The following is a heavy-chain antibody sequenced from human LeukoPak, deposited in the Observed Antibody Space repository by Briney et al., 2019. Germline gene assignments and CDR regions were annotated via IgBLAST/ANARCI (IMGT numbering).Heavy chain of an antibody. D-gene: IGHD5-18*01. J-gene: IGHJ4*02. CDR3: ARGRYNYALEDYFDY. Sequence: PSETLSLTCAVSGASVSGSNYYWGWIRQPPGKGLEWIGNIYSSGSTNYNPSLKSRVTISGDTSKNQFSLKLSSVTAADTAVYYCARGRYNYALEDYFDYWGQGTLVTVSS. CDR1: GASVSGSNYY. V-gene: IGHV4-39*07. CDR2: IYSSGST.